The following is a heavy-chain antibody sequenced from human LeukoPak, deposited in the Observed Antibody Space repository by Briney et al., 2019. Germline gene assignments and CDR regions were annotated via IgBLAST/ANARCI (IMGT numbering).Heavy chain of an antibody. V-gene: IGHV3-30*04. D-gene: IGHD2-21*01. Sequence: GGSLRLSCAASGFTFSTYAMHWVRQAPGKGLEWVAVISYDVSKTYYADSVKGRFTISRDNSKNTLYLHMNSLRAEDTAIYFCVRDNYSYRLDVWGQGTLVTVSS. CDR3: VRDNYSYRLDV. CDR2: ISYDVSKT. CDR1: GFTFSTYA. J-gene: IGHJ4*02.